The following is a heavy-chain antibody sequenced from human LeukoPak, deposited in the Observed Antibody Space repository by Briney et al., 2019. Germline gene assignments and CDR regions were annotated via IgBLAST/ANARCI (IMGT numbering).Heavy chain of an antibody. CDR3: AKDLQLWHYFDY. V-gene: IGHV3-23*01. D-gene: IGHD5-18*01. J-gene: IGHJ4*02. CDR2: ISGSGGST. CDR1: GFTFSNYA. Sequence: GGSLRLSCAASGFTFSNYAMNWVRQAPGKGLEWVSAISGSGGSTYYADSVKGRFTISRDNSKNTLYLQMNSLRAEDTAVYYCAKDLQLWHYFDYRGQGTLVTVSS.